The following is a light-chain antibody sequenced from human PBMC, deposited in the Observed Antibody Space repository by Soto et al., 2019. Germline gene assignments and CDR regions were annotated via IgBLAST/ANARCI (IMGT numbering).Light chain of an antibody. CDR2: NTF. V-gene: IGKV3-11*01. J-gene: IGKJ3*01. CDR3: QQRGNWPLT. Sequence: EIVLTQSPATLSLSPGERATLSCRASQGFSGSLAWYQQKPGQAPRLLIYNTFNRATNIPARFSGSGSGTDFTLTISSLEPEDFAVYYCQQRGNWPLTFGPGTKVDIK. CDR1: QGFSGS.